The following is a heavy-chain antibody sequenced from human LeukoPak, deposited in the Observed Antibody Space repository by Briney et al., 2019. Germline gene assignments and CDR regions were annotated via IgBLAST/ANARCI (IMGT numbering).Heavy chain of an antibody. CDR1: GFTFSSYA. CDR3: ARDPDYYDSSGPSDY. CDR2: ISYDGSNK. V-gene: IGHV3-30*04. J-gene: IGHJ4*02. D-gene: IGHD3-22*01. Sequence: GRSLRLSCAASGFTFSSYAMHWVRQAPGKGLEWVAVISYDGSNKYYADSVKGRFTISRDNSKNTLYLQMNSLRAEDTAVYYCARDPDYYDSSGPSDYWGQGTLVTVSS.